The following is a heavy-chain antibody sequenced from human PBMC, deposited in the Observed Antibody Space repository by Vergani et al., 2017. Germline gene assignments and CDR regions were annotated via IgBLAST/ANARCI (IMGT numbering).Heavy chain of an antibody. J-gene: IGHJ4*02. D-gene: IGHD2-2*02. CDR2: ISWNSGSI. CDR3: ARGEGGTSCHN. V-gene: IGHV3-9*01. Sequence: EVQLVESGGGLVQPGRSLRLSCAASGFTFDDYAMHWVRQAPGKGLEWVSGISWNSGSIGYVDSVKGRFTISRDNAKNSLYLQMNSLRAEDTAVYYCARGEGGTSCHNWGQGTLVTVSS. CDR1: GFTFDDYA.